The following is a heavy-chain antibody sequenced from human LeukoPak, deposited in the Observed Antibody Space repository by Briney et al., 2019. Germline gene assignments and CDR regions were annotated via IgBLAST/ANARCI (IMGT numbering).Heavy chain of an antibody. D-gene: IGHD3-10*01. V-gene: IGHV4-34*01. CDR3: SRGTITIVRGAHYYGMDV. Sequence: SETLSLTCAVYGGSFSGYYWSWIRQPPGKGLEWIGEINHSGSTNYNPSLKSRVTISVDTYKNQFSLKLSSVTAADTAVYYCSRGTITIVRGAHYYGMDVWGKGTTVTVSS. CDR1: GGSFSGYY. J-gene: IGHJ6*04. CDR2: INHSGST.